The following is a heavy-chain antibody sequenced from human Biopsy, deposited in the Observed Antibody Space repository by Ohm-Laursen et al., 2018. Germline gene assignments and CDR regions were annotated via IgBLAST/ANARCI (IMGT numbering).Heavy chain of an antibody. J-gene: IGHJ5*02. Sequence: GTLSLTCTVSGGSISSSTTYYWAWLRQPPGKGLEWIGSIYNTETTFYNPSLKSRVTISVDTSTNQFSLKVSSVTAADTALYFCARHPTGSWFDPWGHGTLVTVSS. CDR3: ARHPTGSWFDP. CDR1: GGSISSSTTYY. CDR2: IYNTETT. V-gene: IGHV4-39*01.